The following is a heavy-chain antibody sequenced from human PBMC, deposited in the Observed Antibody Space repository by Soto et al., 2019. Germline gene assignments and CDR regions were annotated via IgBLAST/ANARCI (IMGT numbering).Heavy chain of an antibody. CDR2: ISASHGNT. J-gene: IGHJ4*02. CDR1: GYTFSNYG. CDR3: ARGHDYGDQRGFDY. Sequence: QVQLVQSGAEVKKPGASVKVSCTASGYTFSNYGISWVRQAPGQGLEWMGWISASHGNTNYAQKFQGRGALTTDTSTRTAHMELRSLRSDDTAVYYCARGHDYGDQRGFDYWGQGTLVTVSS. D-gene: IGHD4-17*01. V-gene: IGHV1-18*01.